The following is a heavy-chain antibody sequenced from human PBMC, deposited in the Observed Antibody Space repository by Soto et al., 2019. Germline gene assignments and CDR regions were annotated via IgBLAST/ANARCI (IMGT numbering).Heavy chain of an antibody. CDR3: AGSKNRGESIDY. CDR2: TYYTADT. CDR1: GVSIRSYF. Sequence: SETLSLTCSVSGVSIRSYFWSWIRQPPGKGLEWIGYTYYTADTKYSPSFESRATISADPSKKQFSLSLSPVSAADTALYFCAGSKNRGESIDYWGQGALVTVSS. J-gene: IGHJ4*02. D-gene: IGHD3-10*01. V-gene: IGHV4-59*01.